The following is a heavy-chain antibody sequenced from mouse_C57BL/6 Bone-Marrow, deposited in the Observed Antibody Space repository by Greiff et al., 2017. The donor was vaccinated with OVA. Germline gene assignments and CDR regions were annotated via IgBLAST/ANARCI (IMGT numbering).Heavy chain of an antibody. Sequence: QVQLKQSGAELAKPGASVKLSCKASGYTFTSYWMHWVKQRPGQGLEWIGYINPSSGYTKYNQKFKDKATLTADKSSSTAYMQLSSLTYEDSAVYYCASPQARLRPYAMDYWGQGTSVTVSS. V-gene: IGHV1-7*01. CDR3: ASPQARLRPYAMDY. D-gene: IGHD2-4*01. CDR1: GYTFTSYW. J-gene: IGHJ4*01. CDR2: INPSSGYT.